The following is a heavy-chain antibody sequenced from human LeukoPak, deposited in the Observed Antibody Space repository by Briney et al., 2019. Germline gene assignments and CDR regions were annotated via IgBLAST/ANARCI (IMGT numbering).Heavy chain of an antibody. V-gene: IGHV4-34*01. Sequence: SETLSLTCAVYGGSFSGYYWSWIRQPPGKGLEWIGEINHSGSTNYNPSLKSRVTISVDKSKNQFSLKLSSVTAADTAVYYCAREQQLTNWFDPWGQGTLVTVSS. J-gene: IGHJ5*02. CDR1: GGSFSGYY. D-gene: IGHD6-13*01. CDR2: INHSGST. CDR3: AREQQLTNWFDP.